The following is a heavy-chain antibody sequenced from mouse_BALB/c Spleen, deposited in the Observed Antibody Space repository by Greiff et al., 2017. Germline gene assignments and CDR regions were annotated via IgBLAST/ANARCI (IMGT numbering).Heavy chain of an antibody. CDR3: ARDRGAYYDYPFDY. Sequence: VQLQESGPGLVAPSQSLSITCTVSGFSLTSYGVHWVRQPPGKGLEWLGVIWAGGSTNYNSALMSRLSISKDNSKSQVFLKMNSLQTDDTAMYYCARDRGAYYDYPFDYWGQGTTLTVSS. J-gene: IGHJ2*01. CDR1: GFSLTSYG. D-gene: IGHD2-4*01. V-gene: IGHV2-9*02. CDR2: IWAGGST.